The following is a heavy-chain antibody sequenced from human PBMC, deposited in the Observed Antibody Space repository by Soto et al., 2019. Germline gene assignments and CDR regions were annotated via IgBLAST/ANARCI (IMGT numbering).Heavy chain of an antibody. Sequence: VSEKVSCKASGYTFTSYARHWVRQAPGQRLEWMGWINAGNGNTKYSQKYQGRVTITRDTSASTAYMELSSLRSEDTAVYYCATPSRIVGARSNAFDIWGQGTMVTVSS. CDR2: INAGNGNT. CDR1: GYTFTSYA. V-gene: IGHV1-3*01. J-gene: IGHJ3*02. CDR3: ATPSRIVGARSNAFDI. D-gene: IGHD1-26*01.